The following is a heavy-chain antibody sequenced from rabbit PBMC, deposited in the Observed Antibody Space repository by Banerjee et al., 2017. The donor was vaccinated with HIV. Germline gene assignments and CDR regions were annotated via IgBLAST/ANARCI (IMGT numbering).Heavy chain of an antibody. V-gene: IGHV1S45*01. D-gene: IGHD8-1*01. CDR3: ARDPDDGGGYCSFDL. Sequence: QEQLVESGGGLVKPGASLTLTCKASGFSFSSGYDMCWVRQAPGKGLEWIACIYAGSSGSTYYASWAKGRFTISKTSSTTVTLQMTSLTAADTATYFCARDPDDGGGYCSFDLWGQGTLVTDS. J-gene: IGHJ4*01. CDR1: GFSFSSGYD. CDR2: IYAGSSGST.